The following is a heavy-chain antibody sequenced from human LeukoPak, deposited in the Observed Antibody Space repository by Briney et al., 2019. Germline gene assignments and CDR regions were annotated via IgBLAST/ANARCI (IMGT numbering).Heavy chain of an antibody. CDR2: IKQDGSEK. D-gene: IGHD2-2*01. CDR3: ARDRCSSSSCFIDY. CDR1: GFTFSNYW. Sequence: GGSLRLSCAVSGFTFSNYWMTWVRQAPGKGLEWVANIKQDGSEKYYVDSVKGRFTISRDNAKNSLYLQMNSLRAEDRAVYYCARDRCSSSSCFIDYWGQGTLVTVSS. J-gene: IGHJ4*02. V-gene: IGHV3-7*04.